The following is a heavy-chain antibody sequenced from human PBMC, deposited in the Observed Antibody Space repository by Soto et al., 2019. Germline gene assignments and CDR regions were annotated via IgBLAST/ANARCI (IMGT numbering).Heavy chain of an antibody. CDR2: INPNSGGT. V-gene: IGHV1-2*02. J-gene: IGHJ4*02. Sequence: SVKDCCKASGYTFTGYYMHWVRQAPGQGLEWMGWINPNSGGTNYAQKFQGRVTMTRDTSISTAYMELSRLRSDDTAVYYCARDSGYYDSSGYSFDYWGQGTLVTVSS. CDR3: ARDSGYYDSSGYSFDY. D-gene: IGHD3-22*01. CDR1: GYTFTGYY.